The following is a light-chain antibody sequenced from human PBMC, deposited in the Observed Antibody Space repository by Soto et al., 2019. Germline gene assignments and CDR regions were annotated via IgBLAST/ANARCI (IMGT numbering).Light chain of an antibody. CDR2: DVT. CDR1: SSDVGGYNY. J-gene: IGLJ2*01. V-gene: IGLV2-14*01. Sequence: QSALTQPASVSGSPGQTITISCTGTSSDVGGYNYVPWYQQHPGKAPKLVIYDVTNRPSGVSNRFSGSKSGNTASLTISGLQAEDEADYYCSAYTSSSTLVVFGGGTKVTVL. CDR3: SAYTSSSTLVV.